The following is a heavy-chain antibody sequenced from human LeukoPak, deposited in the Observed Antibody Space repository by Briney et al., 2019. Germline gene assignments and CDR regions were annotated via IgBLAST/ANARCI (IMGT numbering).Heavy chain of an antibody. J-gene: IGHJ5*02. CDR2: ISSSSSYI. CDR1: GFTFSSYS. D-gene: IGHD4-17*01. Sequence: GGSLRLSCAASGFTFSSYSMNWVRQAPGKGLEWVSSISSSSSYIYYADSVKGRFTISRDNAKNSLYLQMNSLRAEDTAVYYCARDHGDGNWFDPWGQGTLVTVSS. V-gene: IGHV3-21*01. CDR3: ARDHGDGNWFDP.